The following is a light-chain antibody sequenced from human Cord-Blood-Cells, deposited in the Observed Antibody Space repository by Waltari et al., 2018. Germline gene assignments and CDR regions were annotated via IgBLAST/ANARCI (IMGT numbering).Light chain of an antibody. CDR1: QGISSW. Sequence: IKMTKSLSTLSASLGEKVTSICRASQGISSWLAWYQQKPGKAPKLLIYKASSLESGVPSRFSGSGAGTEFTLTISSLQPDDFATYYCQQYNSYPYTFGQGTKLEIK. CDR2: KAS. CDR3: QQYNSYPYT. V-gene: IGKV1-5*03. J-gene: IGKJ2*01.